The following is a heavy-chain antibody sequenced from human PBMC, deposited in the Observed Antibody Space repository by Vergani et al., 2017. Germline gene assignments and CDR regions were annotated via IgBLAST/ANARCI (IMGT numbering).Heavy chain of an antibody. J-gene: IGHJ4*02. Sequence: QVQLVESGGGVVQPGRSLRLSCAASGFTFSSYAMHWVRQAPGKGLEWVAVISYDGSNKYYADSVKGRFTISRDNSKNTLYLQMNSLRAEDTAVYYCAKDMGNLGGFDYWGQGTLVTVSS. V-gene: IGHV3-30*01. CDR1: GFTFSSYA. CDR3: AKDMGNLGGFDY. CDR2: ISYDGSNK. D-gene: IGHD1-26*01.